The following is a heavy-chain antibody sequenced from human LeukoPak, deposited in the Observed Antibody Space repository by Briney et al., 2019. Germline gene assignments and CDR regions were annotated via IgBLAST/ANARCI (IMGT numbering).Heavy chain of an antibody. Sequence: SDTLSLTCTVSGGSISSYYWSWIRQPAGEGLQWIGRIYSSGSTNYNPSLKSRVTMSVDTSKNQFSLKLSSVTAADTAVYYCARDSGSYSFDYWGQGTLVAVSS. CDR1: GGSISSYY. CDR2: IYSSGST. V-gene: IGHV4-4*07. J-gene: IGHJ4*02. CDR3: ARDSGSYSFDY. D-gene: IGHD1-26*01.